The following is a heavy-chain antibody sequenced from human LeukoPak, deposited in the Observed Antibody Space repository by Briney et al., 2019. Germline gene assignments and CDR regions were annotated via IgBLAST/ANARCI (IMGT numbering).Heavy chain of an antibody. J-gene: IGHJ6*02. D-gene: IGHD3/OR15-3a*01. V-gene: IGHV4-59*01. Sequence: SGTLSLTCTVSDGSINGYYWSWIRQPPGKGLDWIGYMYSGGTTKYSPSLKSRVTISEDTSKNQFSLKLTSVTAADTAIYYCARDWTGDYYREKYYGMDVWGQGTTVTVSS. CDR2: MYSGGTT. CDR1: DGSINGYY. CDR3: ARDWTGDYYREKYYGMDV.